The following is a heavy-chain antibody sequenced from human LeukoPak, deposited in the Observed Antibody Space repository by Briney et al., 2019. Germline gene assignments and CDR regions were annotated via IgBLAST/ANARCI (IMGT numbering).Heavy chain of an antibody. J-gene: IGHJ4*02. CDR2: IYPHDSET. V-gene: IGHV5-51*01. D-gene: IGHD5-12*01. CDR1: GYHFISNW. CDR3: ARVDRRGYSDYTAILPDY. Sequence: GESLEISCQGSGYHFISNWIGWVRQTPGKGLEFLGIIYPHDSETIYSPSFQGQVTVSADKSISTAYLQWNSLKASDTAMYYCARVDRRGYSDYTAILPDYWGQGTLVTVSS.